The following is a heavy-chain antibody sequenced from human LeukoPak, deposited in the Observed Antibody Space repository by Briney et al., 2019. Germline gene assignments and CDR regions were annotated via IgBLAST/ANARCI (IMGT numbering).Heavy chain of an antibody. CDR3: AELGITMIGGV. V-gene: IGHV3-48*04. J-gene: IGHJ6*04. Sequence: GGSLRLSCAASGFTFSSYSMNWVRQAPGKGLEWVSYISGSGSTIYYADSVKGRFTISRDNAKNSLYLQMNSLRAEDTAVYYCAELGITMIGGVWGKGTTVTISS. CDR1: GFTFSSYS. CDR2: ISGSGSTI. D-gene: IGHD3-10*02.